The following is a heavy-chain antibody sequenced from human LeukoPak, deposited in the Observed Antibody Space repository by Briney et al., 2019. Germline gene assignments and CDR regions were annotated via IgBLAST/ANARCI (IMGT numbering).Heavy chain of an antibody. CDR1: GYSFTSYW. CDR3: ARRYYGSGSYYNWFDP. Sequence: GESLKISCKGSGYSFTSYWIGWVRQMPGKGLEWMGIIYPGDSDTRYSPSFQGQVTISADRSVSTAYLQWSSLKASDTAMYYCARRYYGSGSYYNWFDPWGQGTLVTVSS. J-gene: IGHJ5*02. CDR2: IYPGDSDT. D-gene: IGHD3-10*01. V-gene: IGHV5-51*01.